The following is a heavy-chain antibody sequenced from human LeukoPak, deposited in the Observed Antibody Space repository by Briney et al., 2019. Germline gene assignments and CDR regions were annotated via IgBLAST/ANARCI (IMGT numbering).Heavy chain of an antibody. J-gene: IGHJ4*02. CDR3: ARTATVVTSVSHFGY. CDR2: INPNSGGT. V-gene: IGHV1-2*02. CDR1: GYTFTGYY. Sequence: GASVKVSCKASGYTFTGYYMHWVRQAPGQGLEWMGWINPNSGGTNYAQKFQGRVTMTRDTSISTAYMELSRLRSDDMAVYYCARTATVVTSVSHFGYWGQGTLVTVSS. D-gene: IGHD4-23*01.